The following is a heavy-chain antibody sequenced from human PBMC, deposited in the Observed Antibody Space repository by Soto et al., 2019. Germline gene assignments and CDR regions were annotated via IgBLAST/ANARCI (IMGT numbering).Heavy chain of an antibody. Sequence: ASVEVSCEASGYTFTSYYIHWVRQAPGEGLEWMGIINPSGGSTSYAQKFQGRVTMTRDTSTSTVYMELSSLRSEDTAVYYRARVNRLWFGELLRGNYYFDYWGQGTLVTVSS. J-gene: IGHJ4*02. CDR2: INPSGGST. V-gene: IGHV1-46*01. CDR3: ARVNRLWFGELLRGNYYFDY. CDR1: GYTFTSYY. D-gene: IGHD3-10*01.